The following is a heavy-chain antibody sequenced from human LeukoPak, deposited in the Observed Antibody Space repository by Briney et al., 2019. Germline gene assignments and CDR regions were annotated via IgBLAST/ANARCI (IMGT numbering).Heavy chain of an antibody. CDR1: GFTFSSYG. D-gene: IGHD6-13*01. J-gene: IGHJ5*02. V-gene: IGHV3-30*18. Sequence: PGGSLRLSCAASGFTFSSYGMHWVRQAPGKGLEWVAVISYDGSNKYYADSVKGRFTISRDNSKNTLYLQMNSLRAEDTAVYYCAKDWGYSSSRRLWFDPWGQGTLVTVSS. CDR3: AKDWGYSSSRRLWFDP. CDR2: ISYDGSNK.